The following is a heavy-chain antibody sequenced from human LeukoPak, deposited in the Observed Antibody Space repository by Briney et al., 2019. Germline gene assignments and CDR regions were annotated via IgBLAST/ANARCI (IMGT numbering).Heavy chain of an antibody. Sequence: PGGSLRLSCAASGFTFNDYYMSWIRQAPGKGLEWLSYINIGGTNTHYADSVKGRFTISRDNAKKALYLEMNNLRAEDTAVYYCATDGAGFDTWGQGVLVTVSS. J-gene: IGHJ5*02. V-gene: IGHV3-11*01. CDR2: INIGGTNT. CDR1: GFTFNDYY. CDR3: ATDGAGFDT.